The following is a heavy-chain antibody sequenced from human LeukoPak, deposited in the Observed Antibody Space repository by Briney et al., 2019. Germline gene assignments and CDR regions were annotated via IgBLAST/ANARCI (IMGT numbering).Heavy chain of an antibody. V-gene: IGHV3-21*01. D-gene: IGHD6-13*01. CDR1: GFTYSSYS. J-gene: IGHJ4*02. Sequence: GGSLRLSCAASGFTYSSYSMNWVRQAPGKGLEWVSSISSSSSYIYYADSVKGRFTISRDNAKNSLYLQMNSLRAEDTAVYYCARARGDSSSWYNDYWGQGTLVTVSS. CDR3: ARARGDSSSWYNDY. CDR2: ISSSSSYI.